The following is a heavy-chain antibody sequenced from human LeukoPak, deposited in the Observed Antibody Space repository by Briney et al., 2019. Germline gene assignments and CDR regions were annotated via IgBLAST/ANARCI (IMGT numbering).Heavy chain of an antibody. CDR2: INHSGST. Sequence: PSETLSLTCAVYGGSFSGYYWSWIRQPPGKGLEWIGEINHSGSTNYNPSLKSRVTISVDTSKNQFSLKLSSVTAADTAVYYCAGAMREYDIWSGINKPDAFDIWGQGTLVTVSS. CDR3: AGAMREYDIWSGINKPDAFDI. J-gene: IGHJ3*02. CDR1: GGSFSGYY. D-gene: IGHD3-3*01. V-gene: IGHV4-34*01.